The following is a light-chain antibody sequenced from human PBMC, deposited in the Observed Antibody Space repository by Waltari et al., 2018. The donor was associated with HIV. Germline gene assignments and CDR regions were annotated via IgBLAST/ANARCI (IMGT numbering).Light chain of an antibody. J-gene: IGKJ1*01. Sequence: EIVLTQSPGILSLSLGDRAIVSCRATQSISNNFLAWFQQKPGQPPRLLIYTSFIRAAGVPDRFSGSGAGTDFTLSINKLEPEDFAVYYCHQYGTAPRTFGQGTKVEI. V-gene: IGKV3-20*01. CDR2: TSF. CDR3: HQYGTAPRT. CDR1: QSISNNF.